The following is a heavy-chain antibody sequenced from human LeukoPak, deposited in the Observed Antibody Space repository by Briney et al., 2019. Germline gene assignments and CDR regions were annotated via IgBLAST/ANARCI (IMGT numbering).Heavy chain of an antibody. V-gene: IGHV1-24*01. D-gene: IGHD3-10*01. CDR2: FDPEDGET. CDR1: AYTLTELS. J-gene: IGHJ4*02. CDR3: ATGLTMFRDRPVKGPGH. Sequence: ASVKVSCKVSAYTLTELSMHWVRQAPGKGLEWMGGFDPEDGETVYAQKLQGRITMTEDTSTDTAYMKLSSLRSEDTAVYYCATGLTMFRDRPVKGPGHWGQGSLVTVSS.